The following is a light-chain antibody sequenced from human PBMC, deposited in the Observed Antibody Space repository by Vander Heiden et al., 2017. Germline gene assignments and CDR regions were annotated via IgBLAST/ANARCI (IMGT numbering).Light chain of an antibody. V-gene: IGKV1-6*01. J-gene: IGKJ1*01. CDR3: LQDYNYPRT. CDR2: AAS. Sequence: AVQTTHAPSSLSASVGDRVTITCRASHAIRNDVGWYQQKVGKAPKLLIYAASSLQSGVPSRFSGSGSGTDFTLTISSLQPEDFATYYCLQDYNYPRTFGQGTTVEIK. CDR1: HAIRND.